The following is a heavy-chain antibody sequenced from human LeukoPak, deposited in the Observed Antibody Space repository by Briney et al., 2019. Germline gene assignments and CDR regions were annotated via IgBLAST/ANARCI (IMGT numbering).Heavy chain of an antibody. V-gene: IGHV4-59*01. Sequence: PSETLSLTCTVSGGSISSYYWSWIRQPPGKGLEWIGYINYSRSTNHNPSLKSRVTISVDTSKTQFSLKLSSVTAADTAVYYCARGVEYSSSSGLGYWGQGTLVTVSS. D-gene: IGHD6-6*01. J-gene: IGHJ4*02. CDR3: ARGVEYSSSSGLGY. CDR2: INYSRST. CDR1: GGSISSYY.